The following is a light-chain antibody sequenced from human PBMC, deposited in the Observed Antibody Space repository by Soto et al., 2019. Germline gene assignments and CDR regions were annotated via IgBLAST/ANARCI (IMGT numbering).Light chain of an antibody. Sequence: DIQMTQSPSTLSASVGDRVTITCRASQGISSLLAWYQQKPGKAPKLLIYKASSLESGLPSSFSGSGSGTEFTLTISTLQPDDFASYYCQHYYSYPWTFGQGTKVEIK. CDR1: QGISSL. CDR3: QHYYSYPWT. CDR2: KAS. V-gene: IGKV1-5*03. J-gene: IGKJ1*01.